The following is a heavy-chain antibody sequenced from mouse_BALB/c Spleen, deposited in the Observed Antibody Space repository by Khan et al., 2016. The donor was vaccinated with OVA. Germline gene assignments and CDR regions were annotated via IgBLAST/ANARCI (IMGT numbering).Heavy chain of an antibody. CDR3: ARVYYRYDEGYWYFDV. Sequence: EVELVAPGGGLVQPGGSLKLSCAASGFTFSGYGMSWVRQTPDKRLELVATINSNGGTSYYPDSVKGRFTISRDNAKNTLHLQMSSLKSEDTVMYDCARVYYRYDEGYWYFDVWGAGTAVTVSS. J-gene: IGHJ1*01. CDR2: INSNGGTS. V-gene: IGHV5-6-3*01. CDR1: GFTFSGYG. D-gene: IGHD2-14*01.